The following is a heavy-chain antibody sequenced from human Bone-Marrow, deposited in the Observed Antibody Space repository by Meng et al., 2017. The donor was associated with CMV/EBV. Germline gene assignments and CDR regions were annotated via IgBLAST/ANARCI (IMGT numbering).Heavy chain of an antibody. CDR3: ARVGGIAVAGTWG. J-gene: IGHJ4*02. D-gene: IGHD6-19*01. CDR1: GFTFSSYG. Sequence: GESLKISCAASGFTFSSYGMHWVRQAPGKGLEWVAFIRYDGSNKYYADSVKGRFTISRDNSKNTLYLQMNSLRAEDTAVYYCARVGGIAVAGTWGWGQGTLVTVSS. V-gene: IGHV3-30*02. CDR2: IRYDGSNK.